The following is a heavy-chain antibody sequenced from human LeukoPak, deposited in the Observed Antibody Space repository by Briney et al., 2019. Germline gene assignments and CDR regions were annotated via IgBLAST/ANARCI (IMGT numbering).Heavy chain of an antibody. CDR2: ISWNSGSI. D-gene: IGHD3-10*01. V-gene: IGHV3-9*01. J-gene: IGHJ4*02. CDR3: AKDPYYGSGSSPYYDY. CDR1: GFTFDDYA. Sequence: PGRSLRLSCAGSGFTFDDYAMHWVRQAPGKGLEWVSGISWNSGSIGYADSVKGRFTISRDNAKNSLYLQMNSLRAEDTALYYCAKDPYYGSGSSPYYDYWGQGTLVTVSS.